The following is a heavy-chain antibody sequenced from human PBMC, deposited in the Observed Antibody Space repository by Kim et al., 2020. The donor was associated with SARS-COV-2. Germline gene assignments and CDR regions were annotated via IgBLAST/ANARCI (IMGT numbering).Heavy chain of an antibody. CDR1: GGTFSSYA. CDR3: ARATALEMATILYYYYYGMDV. V-gene: IGHV1-69*13. J-gene: IGHJ6*02. CDR2: IIPIFGTA. Sequence: SVKVSCKASGGTFSSYAISWVRQAPGQGLEWMGGIIPIFGTANYAQKFQGRVTITADESTSTAYMELSSLRSEDTAVYYCARATALEMATILYYYYYGMDVWGQGTTVTVS. D-gene: IGHD5-12*01.